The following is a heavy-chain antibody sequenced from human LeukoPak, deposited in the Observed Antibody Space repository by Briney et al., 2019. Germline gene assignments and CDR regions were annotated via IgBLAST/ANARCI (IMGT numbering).Heavy chain of an antibody. CDR3: ARRGSGWYFPSDY. V-gene: IGHV4-4*02. CDR2: IYHSGST. D-gene: IGHD6-19*01. CDR1: GGSFSSSNW. Sequence: SETLSLTCAVSGGSFSSSNWWSWVRQPPGKVLEWTGEIYHSGSTNYNPSLKSRVTISVDKSKNQFSLKLSSVTAADTAVYYCARRGSGWYFPSDYWGQGTLVTVSS. J-gene: IGHJ4*02.